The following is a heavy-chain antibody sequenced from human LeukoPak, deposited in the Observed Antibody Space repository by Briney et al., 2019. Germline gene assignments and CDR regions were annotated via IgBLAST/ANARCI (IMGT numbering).Heavy chain of an antibody. D-gene: IGHD3-3*01. J-gene: IGHJ4*02. CDR3: AKDLRFLEWLPASYFDY. CDR1: GFTFDDYT. Sequence: GGSLRLSCAASGFTFDDYTMHWVRQAPVKGQELVSLISWDGGSTYYADSVKGRFTISGDKRKNSLYLQMNNLRTEDTALYYCAKDLRFLEWLPASYFDYWGQGTLVTVSS. CDR2: ISWDGGST. V-gene: IGHV3-43*01.